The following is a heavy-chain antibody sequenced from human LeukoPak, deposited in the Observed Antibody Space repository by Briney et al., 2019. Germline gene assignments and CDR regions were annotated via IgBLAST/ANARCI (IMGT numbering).Heavy chain of an antibody. D-gene: IGHD3-3*01. CDR1: GGSTSSNNYF. J-gene: IGHJ4*02. V-gene: IGHV4-39*01. CDR2: IYDSGST. Sequence: SETLSLTCTVSGGSTSSNNYFWGWIRQPPGKGLEWIGSIYDSGSTYYNPSLKSRVTIPVDTSKNQFSLKLNSVTAADTAMYYCQSRFLEWLLDYWGQGTLVTVSS. CDR3: QSRFLEWLLDY.